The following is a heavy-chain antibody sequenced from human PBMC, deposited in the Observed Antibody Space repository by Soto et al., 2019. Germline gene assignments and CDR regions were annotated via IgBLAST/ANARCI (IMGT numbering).Heavy chain of an antibody. V-gene: IGHV1-18*01. Sequence: ASLKVSCKASGYTFTIYGISWVRQAPGQGLEWMGWISAYNGNTNYAQKLQGRVTMTTDTSTSTAYMELRSLRSDDTAVYYCARDESSSWYESWFDPWGQGTLVTVSS. J-gene: IGHJ5*02. CDR1: GYTFTIYG. CDR2: ISAYNGNT. D-gene: IGHD6-13*01. CDR3: ARDESSSWYESWFDP.